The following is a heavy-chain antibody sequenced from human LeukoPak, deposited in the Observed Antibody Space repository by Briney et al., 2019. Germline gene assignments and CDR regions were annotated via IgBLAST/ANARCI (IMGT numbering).Heavy chain of an antibody. CDR3: ARRITIFGVVYFDY. J-gene: IGHJ4*02. V-gene: IGHV4-34*01. D-gene: IGHD3-3*01. Sequence: KSSETLSLTCAVYGGSFSGYYWSWIRQPPGKGLEWIGEINHSGSTNYNPSLKSRVTISVDTSKNQFSLKLSSVTAADTAVYYCARRITIFGVVYFDYWGQGTLVTVSS. CDR2: INHSGST. CDR1: GGSFSGYY.